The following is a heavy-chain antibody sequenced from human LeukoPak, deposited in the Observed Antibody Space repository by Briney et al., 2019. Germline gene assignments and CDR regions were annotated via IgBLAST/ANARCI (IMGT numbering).Heavy chain of an antibody. D-gene: IGHD3-10*01. Sequence: SVKVSCKASGGTFSNYVISWVRQAPGQGLEWMGGITPIIGPANHAQKFQGRVTISADESTSTAYMELSSLRSEDTAVYYCASEGARESIRGGRGMDVWGQGTVVTVSS. J-gene: IGHJ6*02. V-gene: IGHV1-69*13. CDR1: GGTFSNYV. CDR3: ASEGARESIRGGRGMDV. CDR2: ITPIIGPA.